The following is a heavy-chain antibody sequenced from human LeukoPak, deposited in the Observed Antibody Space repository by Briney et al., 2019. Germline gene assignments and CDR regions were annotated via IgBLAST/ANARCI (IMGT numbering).Heavy chain of an antibody. CDR1: GFTFTSYA. CDR3: ARCSRSSTDCYSAFDI. V-gene: IGHV3-23*01. D-gene: IGHD2-2*02. Sequence: GGSLRLSCAASGFTFTSYAMYWVRQALGKGLEWVSGIFGSGGNPHYADSVKGRFTISRDNAKNSLYLQMNSLRAEDTALYYCARCSRSSTDCYSAFDIWGQGTMVTVSS. J-gene: IGHJ3*02. CDR2: IFGSGGNP.